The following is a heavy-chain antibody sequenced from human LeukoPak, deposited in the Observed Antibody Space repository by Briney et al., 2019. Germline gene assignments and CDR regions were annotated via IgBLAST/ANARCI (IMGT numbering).Heavy chain of an antibody. J-gene: IGHJ5*02. CDR3: ARGWGYCSSTSCRTKWNWFDP. CDR1: GGSISSGGYS. D-gene: IGHD2-2*01. V-gene: IGHV4-30-2*01. Sequence: SQTLSLTCAVSGGSISSGGYSWSWIRQPPGKGREWIGYIYHSGSTYYNPSLKSRVTISVDRSKNQFSLKLSSVTAADTAVYYCARGWGYCSSTSCRTKWNWFDPWGQGTLVTVSS. CDR2: IYHSGST.